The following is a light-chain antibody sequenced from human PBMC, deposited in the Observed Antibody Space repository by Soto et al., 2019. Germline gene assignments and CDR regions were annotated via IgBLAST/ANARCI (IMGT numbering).Light chain of an antibody. CDR2: GTS. CDR3: QQYGSSPWT. CDR1: QRISSTY. Sequence: EIVLTQSPGTLSLSPGERATLSCRASQRISSTYLAWYQQKPGQAPRLLIYGTSSRATGIPDRFSGSGSGADFTLTISRLEPEDYAVYYCQQYGSSPWTFGQGTKGEIK. V-gene: IGKV3-20*01. J-gene: IGKJ1*01.